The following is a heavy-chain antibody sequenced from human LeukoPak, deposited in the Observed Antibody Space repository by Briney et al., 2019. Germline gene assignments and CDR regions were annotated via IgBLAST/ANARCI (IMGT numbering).Heavy chain of an antibody. V-gene: IGHV3-30-3*01. CDR1: GFTFRTYA. CDR3: ARDLTGSSYFDC. D-gene: IGHD1-26*01. J-gene: IGHJ4*02. Sequence: GRSLRLSCAASGFTFRTYAMHWVRQAPGKGLEWVAVISNDGSNKYYAGSGKGRFTLSRDNTKNTLYLQMNSLRAEDTAVYYCARDLTGSSYFDCWGQGTLVTVSS. CDR2: ISNDGSNK.